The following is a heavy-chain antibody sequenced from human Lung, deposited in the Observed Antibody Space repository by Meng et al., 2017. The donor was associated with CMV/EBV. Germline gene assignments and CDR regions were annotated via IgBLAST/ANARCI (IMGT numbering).Heavy chain of an antibody. Sequence: SCAASGFTFSTYSMNWVRQAPGKGLEWVSFITSSSSYIYYADSVRGRFTISRDNAKNSLYLQMNCLRAEDTAVYYCAIYCSTTTCPPGHDAFDIWXQGTMVTVSS. D-gene: IGHD2-2*01. J-gene: IGHJ3*02. CDR2: ITSSSSYI. CDR3: AIYCSTTTCPPGHDAFDI. V-gene: IGHV3-21*01. CDR1: GFTFSTYS.